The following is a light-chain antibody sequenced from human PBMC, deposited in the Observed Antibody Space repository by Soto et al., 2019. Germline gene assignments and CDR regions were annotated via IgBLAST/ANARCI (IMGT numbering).Light chain of an antibody. CDR3: LSYTTSNTLDVL. Sequence: QSALTQPASVSGSPGQSITISCTGTSSDVGVYNYVSWYQQHPGKAPKLIIYEVINRPSGISNRFSGSKSGNTASLTISGLQADDEADYYCLSYTTSNTLDVLFGGGTKLTVL. CDR2: EVI. V-gene: IGLV2-14*01. CDR1: SSDVGVYNY. J-gene: IGLJ2*01.